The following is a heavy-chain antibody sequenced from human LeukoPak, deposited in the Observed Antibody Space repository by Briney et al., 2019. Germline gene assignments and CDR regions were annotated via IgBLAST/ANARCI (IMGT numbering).Heavy chain of an antibody. D-gene: IGHD3-10*01. CDR3: AAYGSGFDP. CDR1: GYIFTNYW. Sequence: GESLKISCQVSGYIFTNYWIGWVRQMPGKGLESMGIIYPADSDTTYSPSFEGQVTISADKSISTAYLQWSSLKASDTAMYYCAAYGSGFDPWGQGTQVTVSS. CDR2: IYPADSDT. V-gene: IGHV5-51*01. J-gene: IGHJ5*02.